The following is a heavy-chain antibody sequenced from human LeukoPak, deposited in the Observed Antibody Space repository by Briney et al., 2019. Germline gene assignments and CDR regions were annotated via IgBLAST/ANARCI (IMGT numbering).Heavy chain of an antibody. Sequence: ASVKVSCKASGYTFTSYYMYWVRQAPGQGLEWMGIINPSGGSTSYAQKFQGRVTMTRDTSTSTVYMELSSLRSEDTAVYYCARGGTIFGVVTDNWFDPWGQGTLVTVSS. D-gene: IGHD3-3*01. CDR3: ARGGTIFGVVTDNWFDP. CDR1: GYTFTSYY. J-gene: IGHJ5*02. V-gene: IGHV1-46*01. CDR2: INPSGGST.